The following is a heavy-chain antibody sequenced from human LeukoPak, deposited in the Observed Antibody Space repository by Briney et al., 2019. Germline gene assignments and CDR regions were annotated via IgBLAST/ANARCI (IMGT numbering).Heavy chain of an antibody. J-gene: IGHJ4*02. CDR2: IRAGSDNT. Sequence: GGSLRPSCAASGFTFSSYGMSWVRQAPGKGLEWVSGIRAGSDNTNYAESVKGRFTISRDNSKNTLYLQMNSLRAEDTAVYYCAKGLVRGVILKGFDYWGQGTLVTVSS. CDR1: GFTFSSYG. D-gene: IGHD3-10*01. CDR3: AKGLVRGVILKGFDY. V-gene: IGHV3-23*01.